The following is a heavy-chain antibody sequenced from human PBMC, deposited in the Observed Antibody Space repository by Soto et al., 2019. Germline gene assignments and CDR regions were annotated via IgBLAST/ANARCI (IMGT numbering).Heavy chain of an antibody. CDR2: ISYDGNNK. Sequence: GGSLRLSCAASGFTYSTYTMHWVRQAPGKGLEWVAVISYDGNNKFYADSVRGRFTISRDNSNNSCYLQISDLRGEDTAVYYCAKNSKGYSGSYFDHWGQGIPVTVSS. D-gene: IGHD5-12*01. CDR1: GFTYSTYT. V-gene: IGHV3-30-3*02. CDR3: AKNSKGYSGSYFDH. J-gene: IGHJ4*02.